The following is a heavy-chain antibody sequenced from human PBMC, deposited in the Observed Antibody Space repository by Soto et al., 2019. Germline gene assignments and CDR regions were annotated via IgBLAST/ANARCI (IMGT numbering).Heavy chain of an antibody. V-gene: IGHV3-21*01. CDR3: ARTDYGDYVRGSFDR. D-gene: IGHD4-17*01. CDR1: GFTFSSHN. Sequence: EVQLVESGGGLVKPGGSLRLSCAASGFTFSSHNMNWVRQAPGKGLEWVSCISGSSSYIFYADSVKGRFTISRDTAKNSLYLKMNSLRVEDTAVYYCARTDYGDYVRGSFDRWGQGTMVTVSS. CDR2: ISGSSSYI. J-gene: IGHJ3*02.